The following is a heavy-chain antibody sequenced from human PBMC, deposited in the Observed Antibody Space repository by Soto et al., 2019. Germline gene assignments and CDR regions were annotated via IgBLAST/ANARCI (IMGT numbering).Heavy chain of an antibody. CDR2: IYYSGST. D-gene: IGHD1-20*01. J-gene: IGHJ5*02. CDR1: GGSISSYY. Sequence: SETLSLTCTVSGGSISSYYWSWIRQPPGKGLEWIGYIYYSGSTNYNPSLKSRVTISVDTSKNQFSLKLSSVTAADTAVYYCARGALTGTTLSRLDPWGQGTLVTVSS. V-gene: IGHV4-59*12. CDR3: ARGALTGTTLSRLDP.